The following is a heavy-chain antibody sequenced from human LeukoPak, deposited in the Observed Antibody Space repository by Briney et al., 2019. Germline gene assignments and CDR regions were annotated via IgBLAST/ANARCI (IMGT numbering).Heavy chain of an antibody. Sequence: GGSLRLSCAASGFTFSSYSMNWVRQAPGKGLEWVSSISSSSSYIYYADSVKGRFTISRDNAKNSLYLQMNSLRAEDTAVYYCARGWGAAAATPRGHWGQGTLVTVSS. V-gene: IGHV3-21*01. CDR1: GFTFSSYS. CDR2: ISSSSSYI. J-gene: IGHJ4*02. CDR3: ARGWGAAAATPRGH. D-gene: IGHD6-13*01.